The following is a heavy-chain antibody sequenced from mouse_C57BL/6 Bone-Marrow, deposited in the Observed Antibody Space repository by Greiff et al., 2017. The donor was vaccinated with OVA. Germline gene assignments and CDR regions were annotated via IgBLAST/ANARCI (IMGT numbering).Heavy chain of an antibody. Sequence: QVQLQQPGAELVKPGASVKVSCKASGYTFTSYWMHWVKQRPGQGLEWIGRIDPSDSYTNYNQKFKGKATLTVDKSSSTAYMQLSSLTSEDSAVYYCAISPGYLATYSMDYWGQGTSLTVSS. CDR1: GYTFTSYW. CDR3: AISPGYLATYSMDY. CDR2: IDPSDSYT. J-gene: IGHJ4*01. V-gene: IGHV1-74*01. D-gene: IGHD1-1*01.